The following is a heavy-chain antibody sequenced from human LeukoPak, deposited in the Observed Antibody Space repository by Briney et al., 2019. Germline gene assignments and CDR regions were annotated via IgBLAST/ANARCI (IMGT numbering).Heavy chain of an antibody. D-gene: IGHD3-3*01. J-gene: IGHJ4*02. CDR1: GFIFSSYS. CDR3: ARHDFWSGFKGGDY. V-gene: IGHV3-20*04. Sequence: PGGSLRLSCAASGFIFSSYSTNWVRQAPGKGLEWVSSINGNGGSTAYADSVKGRFTISRDNAKNSLYLQMNSLRAEDTAFYYCARHDFWSGFKGGDYWGQGTLVTVSS. CDR2: INGNGGST.